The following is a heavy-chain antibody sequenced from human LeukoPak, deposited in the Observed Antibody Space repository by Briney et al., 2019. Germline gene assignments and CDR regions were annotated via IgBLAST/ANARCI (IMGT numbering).Heavy chain of an antibody. V-gene: IGHV3-7*01. CDR1: GGSISSYY. Sequence: PSETLSLTCTVSGGSISSYYWSWVRQAPGKGLEWVASIKQDGSEKYYVDSVKGRFTISRDNAKNSVYLQMNSLRAEDTAVYYCAGEQSLGHYFDYWGQGTLVTVSS. D-gene: IGHD3-16*01. J-gene: IGHJ4*02. CDR2: IKQDGSEK. CDR3: AGEQSLGHYFDY.